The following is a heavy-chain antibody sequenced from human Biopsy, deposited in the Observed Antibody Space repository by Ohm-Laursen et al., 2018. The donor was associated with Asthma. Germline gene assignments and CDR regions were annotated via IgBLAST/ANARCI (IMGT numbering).Heavy chain of an antibody. CDR2: VFYSGTT. J-gene: IGHJ6*02. D-gene: IGHD4-17*01. Sequence: PSETLSLTYTVSGAYIETPDYHWSWIRQSPGKGLEWIGFVFYSGTTHYSRSLERRLYISIDAARNEFSMRLRFLTAADTAVYFCARVVSYGDVYFGIDVWGPGTTVSV. CDR1: GAYIETPDYH. V-gene: IGHV4-30-4*01. CDR3: ARVVSYGDVYFGIDV.